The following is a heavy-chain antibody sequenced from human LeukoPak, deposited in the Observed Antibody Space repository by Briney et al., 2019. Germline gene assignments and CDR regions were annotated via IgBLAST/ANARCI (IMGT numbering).Heavy chain of an antibody. CDR1: GYTFTSYD. V-gene: IGHV1-8*01. Sequence: ASVKASCKASGYTFTSYDINWVRQATGQGLEWMGWMNPNSGNTGYAQKFQGRVTMTRNTSISTAYMELSSLRSEDTAVYYCARGDLTYYDFWSGYLATYYYYYGMDVWGQGTTVTVSS. D-gene: IGHD3-3*01. J-gene: IGHJ6*02. CDR2: MNPNSGNT. CDR3: ARGDLTYYDFWSGYLATYYYYYGMDV.